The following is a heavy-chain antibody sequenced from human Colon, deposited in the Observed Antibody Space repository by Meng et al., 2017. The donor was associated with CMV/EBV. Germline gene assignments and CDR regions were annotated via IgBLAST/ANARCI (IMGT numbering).Heavy chain of an antibody. V-gene: IGHV3-69-1*02. CDR1: GFIYSNYW. J-gene: IGHJ4*02. CDR3: ARGWPPDY. D-gene: IGHD6-13*01. CDR2: ITHTSDT. Sequence: GGSLRLSCAASGFIYSNYWMSWVRQAPGKGLEWVSSITHTSDTYYADSLKGRFTLSRDNAQNSVYLQMDSLTAEDTAIYYCARGWPPDYWGQGTLVTVSS.